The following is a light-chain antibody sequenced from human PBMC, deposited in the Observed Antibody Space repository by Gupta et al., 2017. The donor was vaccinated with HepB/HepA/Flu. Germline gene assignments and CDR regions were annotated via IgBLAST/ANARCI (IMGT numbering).Light chain of an antibody. V-gene: IGLV5-45*02. CDR1: SGINVGTYR. J-gene: IGLJ3*02. CDR3: MIWHSSSWV. CDR2: YKSESDK. Sequence: QAVLTPPPSLTASPGASARLTCTLRSGINVGTYRIYWYQQQPGSPPQYLLRYKSESDKQQGSGVPIRFSGSKDASANAGILLISGLQSEDEADYYCMIWHSSSWVFGGGTKLTVL.